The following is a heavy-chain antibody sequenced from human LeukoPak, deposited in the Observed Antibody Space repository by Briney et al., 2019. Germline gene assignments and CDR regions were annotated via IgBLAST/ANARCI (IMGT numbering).Heavy chain of an antibody. D-gene: IGHD2-21*02. CDR1: GFTFSSYA. Sequence: GGSLRHSCAGSGFTFSSYAMSWVRQAPGKGLEWVSVISSTGGSTFYADSVKGRFTISRDNSKSTMFLQMNSLRAEGTALYYCARKTATQNFDSWGQGTLVTVSS. V-gene: IGHV3-23*01. CDR3: ARKTATQNFDS. CDR2: ISSTGGST. J-gene: IGHJ4*02.